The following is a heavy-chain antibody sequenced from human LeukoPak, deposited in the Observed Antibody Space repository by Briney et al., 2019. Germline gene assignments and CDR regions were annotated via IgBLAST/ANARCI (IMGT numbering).Heavy chain of an antibody. CDR1: GFTFSSYW. CDR2: INTDGSST. V-gene: IGHV3-74*01. Sequence: LSGGSLRLSCAASGFTFSSYWMHWVRQAPGKGLVWVSRINTDGSSTSYADSVKGRFTISRDNAKNTLYLQMNSLRAEDTAVYYCARVEDYKYFHHWGQGTLVTVSS. CDR3: ARVEDYKYFHH. J-gene: IGHJ1*01. D-gene: IGHD4-11*01.